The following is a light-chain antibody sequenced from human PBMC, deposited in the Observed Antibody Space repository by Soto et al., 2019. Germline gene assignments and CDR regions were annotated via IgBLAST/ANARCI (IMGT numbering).Light chain of an antibody. CDR2: AAS. CDR3: QHYYSYPLS. J-gene: IGKJ4*01. V-gene: IGKV1-8*01. CDR1: QGISNY. Sequence: AVLMTQSPSSLSASPGDRVTITCRASQGISNYLAWYQQKPGKAPKLLIYAASTLDAGVPSRFSGSGSGTDFTLTISNLQSEDFATYHCQHYYSYPLSFSGGTKVDI.